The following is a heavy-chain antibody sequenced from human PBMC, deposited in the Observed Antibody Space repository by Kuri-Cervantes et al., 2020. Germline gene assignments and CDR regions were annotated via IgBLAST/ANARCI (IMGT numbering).Heavy chain of an antibody. CDR1: GFTFSSYG. D-gene: IGHD1-26*01. J-gene: IGHJ6*02. CDR2: IWYDGSNK. V-gene: IGHV3-33*01. CDR3: ARDRGELHYYYYYGMDV. Sequence: GESLKISCAASGFTFSSYGMHWVRQAPGKGLEWVAVIWYDGSNKYYADSVKGRFTISRDNSKNTLYLQMNSLRAEDTAVYYCARDRGELHYYYYYGMDVWGQGTTVTVSS.